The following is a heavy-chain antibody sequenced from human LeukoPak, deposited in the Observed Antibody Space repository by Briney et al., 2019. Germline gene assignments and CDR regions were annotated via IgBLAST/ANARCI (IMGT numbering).Heavy chain of an antibody. CDR3: TRRAARWQFDL. J-gene: IGHJ2*01. D-gene: IGHD5-24*01. CDR1: GFNFDDYA. Sequence: GGSLRLSCAVSGFNFDDYAMHWVRQAPGRGLEWVSGINWKTGNGIYADSVKGRFTISRDNAKNSLYLQMSSLRAEDTALYHCTRRAARWQFDLWGRGTLLTVSS. CDR2: INWKTGNG. V-gene: IGHV3-9*01.